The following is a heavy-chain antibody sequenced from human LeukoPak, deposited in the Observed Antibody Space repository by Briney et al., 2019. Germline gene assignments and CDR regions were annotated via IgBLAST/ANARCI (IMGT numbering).Heavy chain of an antibody. Sequence: GESLKVSCKGSGYSFSSYWIGWVRQMPGKGLEWMGIIYPGDSDTRYSPSFQGQVTISSDKSISTAYLQWSTLKASDTAIYYCARRTAMGKSDFDCWGQGTLVTVSS. CDR1: GYSFSSYW. J-gene: IGHJ4*02. CDR3: ARRTAMGKSDFDC. D-gene: IGHD5-18*01. CDR2: IYPGDSDT. V-gene: IGHV5-51*01.